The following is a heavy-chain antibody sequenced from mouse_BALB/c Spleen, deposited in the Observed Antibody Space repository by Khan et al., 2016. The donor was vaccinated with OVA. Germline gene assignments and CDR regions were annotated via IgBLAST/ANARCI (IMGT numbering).Heavy chain of an antibody. D-gene: IGHD1-1*01. Sequence: EVELVESGGGLVQPGGSLRLSCATSGFTFTDYYMSWVRQPPGKSLEWLGFIRNKAKGYTTEYSAPVKGRFTISSDNSQNIVYLQMNTLRAEDSATYYCARETVVDVYWYFDVWGAGTTVTVSS. V-gene: IGHV7-3*02. CDR2: IRNKAKGYTT. J-gene: IGHJ1*01. CDR3: ARETVVDVYWYFDV. CDR1: GFTFTDYY.